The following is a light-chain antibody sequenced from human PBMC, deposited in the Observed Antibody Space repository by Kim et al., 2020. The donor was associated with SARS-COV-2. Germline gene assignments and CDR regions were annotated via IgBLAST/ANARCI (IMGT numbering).Light chain of an antibody. CDR3: HSRDSSDNHL. CDR1: SLRRYY. V-gene: IGLV3-19*01. CDR2: GKN. J-gene: IGLJ3*02. Sequence: SSDLTQDPAVSVALGQTVRITCQGDSLRRYYASWYQQKSGQAPVLVIYGKNNRPSGIPDRVSGSSSGNTASLTITGAQAEDEADYYCHSRDSSDNHLFCGGTQLTVL.